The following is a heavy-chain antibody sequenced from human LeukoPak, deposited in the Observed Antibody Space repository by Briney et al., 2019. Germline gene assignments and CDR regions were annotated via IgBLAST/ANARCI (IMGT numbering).Heavy chain of an antibody. J-gene: IGHJ4*02. CDR2: ISSSSSYI. D-gene: IGHD2-15*01. CDR3: ARDRSRVVVAAPFDY. V-gene: IGHV3-21*01. CDR1: GFTFSSYS. Sequence: GGSLGLSCAASGFTFSSYSMNWVRQAPGKGLEWVSSISSSSSYIYYADSVKGRFTISRDNAKNSLYLQMNSLRAEDTAVYYCARDRSRVVVAAPFDYWGQGTLVTVSS.